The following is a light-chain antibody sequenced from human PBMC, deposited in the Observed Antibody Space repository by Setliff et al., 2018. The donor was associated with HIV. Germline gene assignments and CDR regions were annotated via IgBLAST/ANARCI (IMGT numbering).Light chain of an antibody. J-gene: IGLJ1*01. CDR1: SSNXGAGYD. CDR3: QSYDSSLSGYV. V-gene: IGLV1-40*01. CDR2: GNN. Sequence: QSVLTQPPSVSGAPGQRVTISCTGSSSNXGAGYDVHWYQQLPGTAPKLLIYGNNNRPSGVPDRISGSKSGPSASLAITGLQAEDEANYYCQSYDSSLSGYVFGTGTKVTVL.